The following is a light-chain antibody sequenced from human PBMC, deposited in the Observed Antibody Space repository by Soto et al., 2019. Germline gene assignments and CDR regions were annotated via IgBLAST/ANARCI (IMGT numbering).Light chain of an antibody. CDR2: DNN. J-gene: IGLJ2*01. CDR1: SSNIGNNY. CDR3: ATWDDRLTGEV. V-gene: IGLV1-51*01. Sequence: QSVLTQPPSVSAAPGQKVTISCSGSSSNIGNNYVSWYQQLPGTAPKLLIYDNNKRPSGIPDRFSGSKSGTSGTLDITGLQTGDEADYYCATWDDRLTGEVFGGGTTVTVL.